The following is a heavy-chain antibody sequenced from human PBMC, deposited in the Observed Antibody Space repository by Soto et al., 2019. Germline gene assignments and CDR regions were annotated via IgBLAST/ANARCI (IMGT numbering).Heavy chain of an antibody. CDR2: ISSSSSYI. V-gene: IGHV3-21*01. CDR1: GFTFSSYS. Sequence: EVQLVESGGGLVKPGGSLRLSCAASGFTFSSYSMNWVRQAPGKGLEWVSSISSSSSYIYYADSVQGRFTISRDNAKHSLYPQMNSLRAEDTAGYYCARDGYSGYDLFGYWGQGTLVTVAA. CDR3: ARDGYSGYDLFGY. D-gene: IGHD5-12*01. J-gene: IGHJ4*02.